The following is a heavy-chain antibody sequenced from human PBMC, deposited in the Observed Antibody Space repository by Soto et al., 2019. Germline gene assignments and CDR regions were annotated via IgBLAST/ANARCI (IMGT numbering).Heavy chain of an antibody. CDR2: IYPGDSDT. CDR1: GYSFTSYW. V-gene: IGHV5-51*01. D-gene: IGHD3-22*01. Sequence: GESLKISCKGSGYSFTSYWIGLVRQMPGKGLEWMGIIYPGDSDTRYSTSFQGQVTISADKSISNAYLQWSSLKASDTAMYYCARVPYYYDSSGYFAFDIWGQGTMVTVSS. J-gene: IGHJ3*02. CDR3: ARVPYYYDSSGYFAFDI.